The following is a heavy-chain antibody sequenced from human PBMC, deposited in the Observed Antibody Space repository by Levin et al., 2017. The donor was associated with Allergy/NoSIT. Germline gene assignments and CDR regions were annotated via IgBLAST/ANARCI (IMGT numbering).Heavy chain of an antibody. D-gene: IGHD4-17*01. J-gene: IGHJ4*02. V-gene: IGHV3-30-3*01. CDR3: ARDAADYGDYPDDY. CDR2: ISYDGSNK. Sequence: SCAASGFTFSSYAMHWVRQAPGKGLEWVAVISYDGSNKYYADSVKGRFTISRDNSKNTLYLQMNSLRAEDTAVYYCARDAADYGDYPDDYWGQGTLVTVSS. CDR1: GFTFSSYA.